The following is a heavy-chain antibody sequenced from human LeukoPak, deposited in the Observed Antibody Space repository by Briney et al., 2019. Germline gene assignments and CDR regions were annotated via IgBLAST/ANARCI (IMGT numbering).Heavy chain of an antibody. CDR2: ISSGSEII. J-gene: IGHJ4*02. CDR1: GCTFSTYN. V-gene: IGHV3-48*02. Sequence: GGSLRLSCVASGCTFSTYNMNWVRQAPGKGLEWVSFISSGSEIIYYADSVKGRFTVSRDNDKKSLYLQMNSLRDVDTAVYYCARNPAGIGDYLGQGTLVTVSS. CDR3: ARNPAGIGDY. D-gene: IGHD1-1*01.